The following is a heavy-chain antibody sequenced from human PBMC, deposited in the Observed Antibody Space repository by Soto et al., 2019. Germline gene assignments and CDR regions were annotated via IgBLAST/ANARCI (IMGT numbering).Heavy chain of an antibody. J-gene: IGHJ5*02. D-gene: IGHD1-26*01. CDR2: IYWDGDK. CDR3: AHEAATTMLGLVIDNCVSFYP. CDR1: GFSLSTSGAA. V-gene: IGHV2-5*02. Sequence: QINLKESAPTVVKPTQTLTLTCTFSGFSLSTSGAAVGWIRQPPGRALEWVALIYWDGDKRYNRYNPSLDGRLRLTTDTSKNQVPLTFTTVDPADMARYVCAHEAATTMLGLVIDNCVSFYPCCQ.